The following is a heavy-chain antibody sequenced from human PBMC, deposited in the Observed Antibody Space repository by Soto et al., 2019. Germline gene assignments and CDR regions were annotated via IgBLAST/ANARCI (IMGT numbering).Heavy chain of an antibody. CDR2: LLRSGSTT. V-gene: IGHV3-23*01. J-gene: IGHJ6*02. CDR1: GFTFTNYA. Sequence: LRLSCAASGFTFTNYAMTWARQAPGKGLEWVSSLLRSGSTTYYADSVKGRFTISSDISANSLYLQMDSLRAEDTAVYYCARDSDSSGWYYGMDVWGQGTTVTVSS. CDR3: ARDSDSSGWYYGMDV. D-gene: IGHD6-19*01.